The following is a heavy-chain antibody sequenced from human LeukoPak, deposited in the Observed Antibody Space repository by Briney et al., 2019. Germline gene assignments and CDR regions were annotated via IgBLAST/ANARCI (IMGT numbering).Heavy chain of an antibody. CDR2: INPSGGST. V-gene: IGHV1-46*01. CDR3: ARVAVVADSNNWFDP. Sequence: ASVKVSCKASGYTFTSYFMHWVRQAPGQGLEWMGIINPSGGSTSYAQKFQGRVTMTRDTSTSTVYMELSSLRSEDTAVYYCARVAVVADSNNWFDPWGQGTVVTVSS. D-gene: IGHD2-15*01. J-gene: IGHJ5*02. CDR1: GYTFTSYF.